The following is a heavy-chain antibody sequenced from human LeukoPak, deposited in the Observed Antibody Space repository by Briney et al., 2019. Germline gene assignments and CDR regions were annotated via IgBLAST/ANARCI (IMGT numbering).Heavy chain of an antibody. V-gene: IGHV1-2*02. Sequence: ASVKVSCKASGYIFTGYYMHWVRQAPGQGLEWMGWINPNSGGTNYAQKFQGRVTMTRDTSISTAYMELSRLRSDDTAVYYCASAEGSGSYLAAFDIWGQGTMVTVSS. D-gene: IGHD3-10*01. CDR1: GYIFTGYY. CDR2: INPNSGGT. CDR3: ASAEGSGSYLAAFDI. J-gene: IGHJ3*02.